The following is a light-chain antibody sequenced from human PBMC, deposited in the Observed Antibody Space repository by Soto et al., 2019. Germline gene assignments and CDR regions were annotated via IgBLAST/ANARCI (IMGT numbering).Light chain of an antibody. V-gene: IGLV2-8*01. CDR3: AAWDDSLNGHVV. CDR1: SSDVGGYNF. CDR2: EVS. J-gene: IGLJ2*01. Sequence: QSALTQPPSASGSPGQSVTISCTGTSSDVGGYNFVSWYQQHPGKAPKLMIYEVSERPSGVPDRFSGSKSGTSASLAISGLQSEDEADYYCAAWDDSLNGHVVFGGGTKLTVL.